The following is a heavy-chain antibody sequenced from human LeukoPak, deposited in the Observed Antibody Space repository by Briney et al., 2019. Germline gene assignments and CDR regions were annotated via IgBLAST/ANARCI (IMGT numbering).Heavy chain of an antibody. CDR1: GFTVSSNY. Sequence: GGSLRVSCAASGFTVSSNYMSWVRQAPGKGMEWVSVICSGGSPYYADSVKGRFTITRDNAKNSLYLQMNSPRAEDTAVYYCARALKAEYFQHWGQGTLVTVSS. J-gene: IGHJ1*01. CDR2: ICSGGSP. V-gene: IGHV3-53*01. CDR3: ARALKAEYFQH.